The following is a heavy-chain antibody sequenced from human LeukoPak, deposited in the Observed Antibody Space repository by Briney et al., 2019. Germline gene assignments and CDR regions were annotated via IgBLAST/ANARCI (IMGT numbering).Heavy chain of an antibody. V-gene: IGHV3-23*01. D-gene: IGHD4-23*01. J-gene: IGHJ4*02. CDR3: SRIKYGGNSGYHFDY. CDR2: IGDSGSGG. CDR1: GFNFNYFA. Sequence: RGSLRLSCSASGFNFNYFAMSWIRQAPGKRLEWVSTIGDSGSGGSYADSVRGRFTISRDNSKNIVYLQMHSLRVDDSAVYYCSRIKYGGNSGYHFDYWGQGTLVTLSS.